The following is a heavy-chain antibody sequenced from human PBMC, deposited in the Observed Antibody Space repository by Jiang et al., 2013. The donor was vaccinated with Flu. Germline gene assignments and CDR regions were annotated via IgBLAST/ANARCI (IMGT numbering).Heavy chain of an antibody. D-gene: IGHD2-15*01. V-gene: IGHV4-31*02. J-gene: IGHJ5*02. Sequence: ISSGGYYWSWIRQHPGKGLEWIGYIYYSGSTYYNPSLKSRVTISVDTSKNQFSLKLSSVTAADTAVYYCARGYCSGGSCYSNWFGPWGQGTLVTVSS. CDR3: ARGYCSGGSCYSNWFGP. CDR1: ISSGGYY. CDR2: IYYSGST.